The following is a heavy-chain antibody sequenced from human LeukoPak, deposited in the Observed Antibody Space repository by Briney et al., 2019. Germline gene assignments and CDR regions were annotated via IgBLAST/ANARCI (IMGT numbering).Heavy chain of an antibody. V-gene: IGHV1-18*01. CDR1: GYTFTSYG. CDR2: ISAYNGNT. Sequence: ASVKVSCKASGYTFTSYGISWVRQAPGQGLEWMGWISAYNGNTNYAQKLQGRVTMTTDTSTSTAYMELRSLRSDDTAVYYCARGAYDSSGYYYGYYYMDVWGKGTTVTVSS. D-gene: IGHD3-22*01. J-gene: IGHJ6*03. CDR3: ARGAYDSSGYYYGYYYMDV.